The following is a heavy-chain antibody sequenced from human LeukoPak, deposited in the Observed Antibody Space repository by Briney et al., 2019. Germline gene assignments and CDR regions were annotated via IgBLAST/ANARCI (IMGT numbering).Heavy chain of an antibody. CDR3: AKEDRGYSYGYSFDH. J-gene: IGHJ4*02. D-gene: IGHD5-18*01. CDR1: GFSFSSYG. V-gene: IGHV3-30*02. CDR2: VSYDENNK. Sequence: GGSLRLSCAASGFSFSSYGMHWVRQAPGEGLEWVAIVSYDENNKFYTDSVKGRFTISRDNSKNTLYLQMNSLRAEDTAVYYCAKEDRGYSYGYSFDHWGQGTLVTVSS.